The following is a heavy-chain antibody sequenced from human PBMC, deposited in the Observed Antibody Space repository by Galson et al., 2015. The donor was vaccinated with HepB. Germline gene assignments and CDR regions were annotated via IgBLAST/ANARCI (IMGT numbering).Heavy chain of an antibody. CDR1: GYTFTSYG. D-gene: IGHD2-2*01. CDR3: ARDGNIGQTDIVVVPAAILDAFDI. CDR2: ISAYNGNT. Sequence: SVKVSCKASGYTFTSYGISWVRQAPGQGLEWMGWISAYNGNTNYAQKLQGRVTMTTDTSTSTAYMELRSLRSDDTAVYYCARDGNIGQTDIVVVPAAILDAFDIWGQGTMVTVSS. V-gene: IGHV1-18*01. J-gene: IGHJ3*02.